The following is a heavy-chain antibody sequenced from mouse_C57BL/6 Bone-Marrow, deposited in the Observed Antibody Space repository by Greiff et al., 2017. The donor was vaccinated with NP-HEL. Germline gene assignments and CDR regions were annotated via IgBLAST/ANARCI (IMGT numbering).Heavy chain of an antibody. CDR3: TTSDYDPTWFAY. J-gene: IGHJ3*01. CDR2: IDPENGDT. V-gene: IGHV14-4*01. D-gene: IGHD2-4*01. Sequence: EVQLQQSGAELVRPGASVKLSCTASGFTINDDYMHWVKQRPEQGLEWIGWIDPENGDTEYASKFQGKATITADTSSTTAYLQLSSLTSEDTAVYYCTTSDYDPTWFAYWGQGTLVTVSA. CDR1: GFTINDDY.